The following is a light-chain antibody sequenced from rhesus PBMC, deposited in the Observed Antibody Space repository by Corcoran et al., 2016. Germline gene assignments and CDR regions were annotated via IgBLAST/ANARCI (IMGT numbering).Light chain of an antibody. Sequence: DIQMTQSPSSLSASVGDTVTITCRASQGISNYLAWYQQKPGKPPKPLMDYAPPLEIGVPSRFIGSASGTDFTLTISSLQPEDFAVYYCQQQNSYPYSFGQGTKVEIK. CDR3: QQQNSYPYS. CDR1: QGISNY. V-gene: IGKV1S14*01. J-gene: IGKJ2*01. CDR2: YAP.